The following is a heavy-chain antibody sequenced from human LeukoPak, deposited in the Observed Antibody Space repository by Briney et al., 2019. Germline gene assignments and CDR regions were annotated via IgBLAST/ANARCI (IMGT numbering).Heavy chain of an antibody. D-gene: IGHD3-9*01. Sequence: GESLKISCKGSGYSFTSYWIGWVRQMPGKGLEWMGIIYPGDSDTRYSPSFQGQVTISADKSISTAYLQWSSLKASDTAVYYCARERGDYDILTDYYEGNCFDPWGQGTLVTVSS. CDR3: ARERGDYDILTDYYEGNCFDP. CDR2: IYPGDSDT. V-gene: IGHV5-51*01. J-gene: IGHJ5*02. CDR1: GYSFTSYW.